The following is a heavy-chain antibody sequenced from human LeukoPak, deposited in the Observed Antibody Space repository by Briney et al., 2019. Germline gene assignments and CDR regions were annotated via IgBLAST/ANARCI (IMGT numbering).Heavy chain of an antibody. CDR2: IYYSGST. D-gene: IGHD3-22*01. CDR1: GGSISSGGYY. J-gene: IGHJ4*02. V-gene: IGHV4-31*03. CDR3: ARASDYYDSSGPIDY. Sequence: SETLSLTCTVSGGSISSGGYYWSWIRQHPGKGLEWIGYIYYSGSTYYNPSLKSRVTISVDTSKNQFSLKLSSVTAADTAVYYCARASDYYDSSGPIDYWGQGTLVTVSS.